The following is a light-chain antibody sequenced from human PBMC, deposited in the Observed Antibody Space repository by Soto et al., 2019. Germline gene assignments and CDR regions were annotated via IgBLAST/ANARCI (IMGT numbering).Light chain of an antibody. J-gene: IGLJ2*01. Sequence: QSVLTQPPSASATPGQRVTISCSGSSSNIGSNYVYWYQQFPGTAPKLLICRNNQRPSGVADRFSGSKSGTSASLAISGLRSEDEGDYYCATWDDSLGGPVFGGGTKLTVL. CDR3: ATWDDSLGGPV. V-gene: IGLV1-47*01. CDR1: SSNIGSNY. CDR2: RNN.